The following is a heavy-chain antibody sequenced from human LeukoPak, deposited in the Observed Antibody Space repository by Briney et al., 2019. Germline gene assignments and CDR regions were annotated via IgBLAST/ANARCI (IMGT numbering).Heavy chain of an antibody. CDR2: ISGSGTST. D-gene: IGHD3-3*01. CDR1: GFTFSGYA. V-gene: IGHV3-23*01. J-gene: IGHJ2*01. Sequence: PGASLRLSCAASGFTFSGYAMSWVRQAPGKGLEWVSAISGSGTSTYDADSVKGRFTISRDNSKNTLYLHMNSLRAEDTAVYYCAKDGVFRDWLTHFNWYFDLWGRGTLVTVSS. CDR3: AKDGVFRDWLTHFNWYFDL.